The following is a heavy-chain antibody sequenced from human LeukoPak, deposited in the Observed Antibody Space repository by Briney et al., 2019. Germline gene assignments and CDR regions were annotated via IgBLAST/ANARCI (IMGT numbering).Heavy chain of an antibody. CDR1: GFTFSSYE. V-gene: IGHV3-48*03. D-gene: IGHD3-16*01. Sequence: GGSLRLSCAASGFTFSSYEMNWVRQAPGKGLEWVSYISSSGSTIYYADSVKGRFTISRDNAKNSLYLQMNSLRAEDTAVYYCASHHGSPYDKVDYWGQGTLVTVSS. J-gene: IGHJ4*02. CDR3: ASHHGSPYDKVDY. CDR2: ISSSGSTI.